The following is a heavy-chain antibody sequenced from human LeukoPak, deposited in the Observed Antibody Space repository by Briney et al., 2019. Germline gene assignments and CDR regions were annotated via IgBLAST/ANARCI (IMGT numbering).Heavy chain of an antibody. J-gene: IGHJ3*02. D-gene: IGHD1-26*01. CDR2: IAGSDGFT. CDR1: GFPFNA. Sequence: GGSLRLSCAASGFPFNAMNWVRQAPGKGLEWVSVIAGSDGFTQYADSVKGRFTISRDNSKNTVYLQMSSLRPEDTAFYYCAKDTGPDRALELFDIWGQGTMVTVSS. V-gene: IGHV3-23*01. CDR3: AKDTGPDRALELFDI.